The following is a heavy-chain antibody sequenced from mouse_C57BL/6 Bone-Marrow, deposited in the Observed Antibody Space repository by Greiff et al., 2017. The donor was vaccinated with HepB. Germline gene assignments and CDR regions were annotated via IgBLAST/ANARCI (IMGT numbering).Heavy chain of an antibody. CDR3: ARYSNFYAMDY. CDR2: IYPGGGYT. J-gene: IGHJ4*01. Sequence: VQLQESGAELVRPGTSVKMSCKASGYTFTNYWIGWAKQRPGHGLEWIGDIYPGGGYTNYNEKFKGKATLTADKSSSTAYMQFSSLTSEDSAIYYCARYSNFYAMDYWGQGTSVTVSS. CDR1: GYTFTNYW. D-gene: IGHD2-5*01. V-gene: IGHV1-63*01.